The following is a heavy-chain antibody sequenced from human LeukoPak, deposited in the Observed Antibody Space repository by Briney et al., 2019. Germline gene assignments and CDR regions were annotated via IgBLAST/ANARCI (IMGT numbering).Heavy chain of an antibody. CDR2: IYYSGST. V-gene: IGHV4-59*01. J-gene: IGHJ6*02. Sequence: SETLSLTCTVSGGSISSYYWSWIRQPPGKGLEWIGYIYYSGSTNYNPSLKSRVTISVDTSKNQFSLKLSSVTAADTAVYYCARTSYYYYGMDVWGQGTTVTVSS. CDR1: GGSISSYY. CDR3: ARTSYYYYGMDV.